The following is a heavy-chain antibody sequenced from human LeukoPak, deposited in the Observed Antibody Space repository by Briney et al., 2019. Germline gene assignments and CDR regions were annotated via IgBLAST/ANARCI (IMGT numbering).Heavy chain of an antibody. CDR2: IYFSGST. CDR3: AKSGTVGAMPV. J-gene: IGHJ4*02. D-gene: IGHD1-26*01. CDR1: GGSLSNYY. Sequence: SETLSLTCTVSGGSLSNYYWSWIRLPPGKGLEWIGYIYFSGSTNYNPSLKSRLTISVDTSKNQFSLKLSSVTAADTAVYYCAKSGTVGAMPVWGQGTLVTVSS. V-gene: IGHV4-59*08.